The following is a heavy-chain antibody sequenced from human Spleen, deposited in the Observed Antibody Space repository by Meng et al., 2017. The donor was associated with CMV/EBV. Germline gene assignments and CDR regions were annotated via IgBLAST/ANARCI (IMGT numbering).Heavy chain of an antibody. J-gene: IGHJ6*02. D-gene: IGHD2-2*01. CDR2: MNPNSGNT. Sequence: ASVNVSCKASGYSFTSYDINWVRQATGQGLEWMGWMNPNSGNTGYAQKLQGRVTMTRNTSINTAYMELSSLRSEDTAVYYCARSEIVVVPAATRYYYGMDVWGQGTTVTVSS. V-gene: IGHV1-8*01. CDR1: GYSFTSYD. CDR3: ARSEIVVVPAATRYYYGMDV.